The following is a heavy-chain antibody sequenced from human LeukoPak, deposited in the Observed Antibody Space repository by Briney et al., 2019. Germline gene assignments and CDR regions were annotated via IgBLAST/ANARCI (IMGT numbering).Heavy chain of an antibody. CDR3: TRDGLDYSDMDV. Sequence: GGSLRLSGAASGFTLSRYWMHWVRQAPGKGRVWVSRTNTDGSSINYADSVKGRFTISRDNAKNTLYLQMNSLRVEDTAVYYCTRDGLDYSDMDVWGQGTTVTVSS. V-gene: IGHV3-74*01. CDR2: TNTDGSSI. J-gene: IGHJ6*02. CDR1: GFTLSRYW.